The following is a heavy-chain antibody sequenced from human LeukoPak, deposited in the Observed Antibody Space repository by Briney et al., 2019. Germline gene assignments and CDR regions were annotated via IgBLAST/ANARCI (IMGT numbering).Heavy chain of an antibody. D-gene: IGHD3-16*01. Sequence: GGALRLSCAAPVFTRSTYAMNWVRQAPGKGLEWVSTISGSGSSTYYADSVEGRFTISRDNSNNTLHLEMNSLRAEDTAIYYCAISRGGDYIYDAFDIWGQGTVVTVSS. CDR3: AISRGGDYIYDAFDI. V-gene: IGHV3-23*01. CDR1: VFTRSTYA. CDR2: ISGSGSST. J-gene: IGHJ3*02.